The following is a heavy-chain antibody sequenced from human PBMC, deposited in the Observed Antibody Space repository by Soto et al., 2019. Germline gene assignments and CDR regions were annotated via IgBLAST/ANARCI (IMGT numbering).Heavy chain of an antibody. CDR1: GYTFSGYY. CDR2: INPNSGGT. J-gene: IGHJ6*02. D-gene: IGHD2-2*02. Sequence: ASVMVSCKASGYTFSGYYIHWLRQAPGQGLEWMGWINPNSGGTNYAQKFQGRVTVTRDTPTSTAYMELSRLTSDDTAVYYCARSLTEGYCTITGCYTRPLYGMDVWGQGTTVTV. V-gene: IGHV1-2*02. CDR3: ARSLTEGYCTITGCYTRPLYGMDV.